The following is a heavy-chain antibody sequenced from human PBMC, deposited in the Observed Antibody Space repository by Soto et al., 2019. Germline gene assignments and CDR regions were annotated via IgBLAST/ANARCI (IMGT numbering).Heavy chain of an antibody. CDR2: INPSGGST. CDR1: GYTFTSYY. J-gene: IGHJ6*02. CDR3: ARSEGHKGRYYYYGMDV. V-gene: IGHV1-46*03. Sequence: ASVKVSCKASGYTFTSYYMHWVRQAPGQGLEWMGIINPSGGSTSYAQKFQGRVTMTRDTSTSTVYMELSSLRSEDTAVYYCARSEGHKGRYYYYGMDVWGQGTTVTVSS.